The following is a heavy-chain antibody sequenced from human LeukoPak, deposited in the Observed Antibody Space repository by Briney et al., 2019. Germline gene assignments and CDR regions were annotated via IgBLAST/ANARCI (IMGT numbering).Heavy chain of an antibody. CDR3: ARVWFDY. Sequence: PGGSLRLSCAASGFTFSSYAMHWVRQAPGKGLEWVAVISYDGSNKYYADSVKGRFTISRDNPKNTLYLQMNSLRAEDTAVYYCARVWFDYWGQGTLVTVSS. V-gene: IGHV3-30-3*01. D-gene: IGHD3-16*01. CDR1: GFTFSSYA. J-gene: IGHJ4*02. CDR2: ISYDGSNK.